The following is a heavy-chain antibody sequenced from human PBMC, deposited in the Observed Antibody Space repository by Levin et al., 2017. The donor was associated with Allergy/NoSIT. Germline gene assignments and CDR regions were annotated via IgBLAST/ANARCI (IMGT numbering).Heavy chain of an antibody. CDR1: GFTFSSYG. CDR2: ISYDGSNK. CDR3: AKDLGWLGGVLDY. J-gene: IGHJ4*02. D-gene: IGHD3-10*01. V-gene: IGHV3-30*18. Sequence: GGSLRLSCAASGFTFSSYGMHWVRQAPGKGLEWVAVISYDGSNKYYADSVKGRFTISRDNSKNTLYLQMNSLRAEDTAVYYCAKDLGWLGGVLDYWGQGTLVTVSS.